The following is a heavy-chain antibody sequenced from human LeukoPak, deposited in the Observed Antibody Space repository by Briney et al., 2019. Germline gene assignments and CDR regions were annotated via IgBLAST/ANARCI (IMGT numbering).Heavy chain of an antibody. J-gene: IGHJ4*02. CDR2: ISSSGSTI. CDR3: AKEDDYYPRYYFDY. V-gene: IGHV3-48*03. D-gene: IGHD3-10*01. Sequence: GGSLRLSCAASGFTFSSYEMNWVRQAPGKGLEWVSYISSSGSTIYYADSVKGRLTISRDNAKNSLYLQMNSLRAEDTAVYYCAKEDDYYPRYYFDYWGQGTLVTVSS. CDR1: GFTFSSYE.